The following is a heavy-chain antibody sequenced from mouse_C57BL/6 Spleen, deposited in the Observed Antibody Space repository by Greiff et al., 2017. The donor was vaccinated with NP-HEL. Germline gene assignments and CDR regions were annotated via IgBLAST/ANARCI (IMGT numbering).Heavy chain of an antibody. CDR2: ISNGGGST. CDR1: GFTFSDYY. V-gene: IGHV5-12*01. J-gene: IGHJ4*01. Sequence: EVKLVESGGGLVQPGGSLKLSCAASGFTFSDYYMYWVRQTPEKRLEWVAYISNGGGSTYYPDTVKGRFTISRDNAKNTLYLQMSRLKSEDTAMYYCARGAIYYYAMDYWGQGTSVTVSS. CDR3: ARGAIYYYAMDY. D-gene: IGHD3-1*01.